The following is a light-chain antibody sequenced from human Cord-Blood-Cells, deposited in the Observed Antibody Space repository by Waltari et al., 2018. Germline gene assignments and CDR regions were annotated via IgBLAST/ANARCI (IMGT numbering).Light chain of an antibody. CDR3: QQSYSTPYT. CDR2: AAS. V-gene: IGKV1-39*01. CDR1: QSISIY. Sequence: IQMTQSPSSLSASVGDRVTITCRASQSISIYLNWYQQKPGKAPKLLIYAASSLQSGVPPRVSGSGSETDFTLTISSLQPEDFATYYCQQSYSTPYTFGQGTKLEIK. J-gene: IGKJ2*01.